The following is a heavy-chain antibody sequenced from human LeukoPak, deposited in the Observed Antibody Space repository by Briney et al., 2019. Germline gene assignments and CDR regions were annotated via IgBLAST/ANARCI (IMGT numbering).Heavy chain of an antibody. CDR2: INPNSGGT. CDR1: GYXFTGYY. CDR3: ARERITMVRGVMINWFDP. D-gene: IGHD3-10*01. J-gene: IGHJ5*02. Sequence: ASVKVSCKASGYXFTGYYMHWVRQAPGQGLEWMGWINPNSGGTNYAQKFQGRVTMTRDTSISTAYMELSRLRSDDTAVYYCARERITMVRGVMINWFDPWGQGTLVTVSS. V-gene: IGHV1-2*02.